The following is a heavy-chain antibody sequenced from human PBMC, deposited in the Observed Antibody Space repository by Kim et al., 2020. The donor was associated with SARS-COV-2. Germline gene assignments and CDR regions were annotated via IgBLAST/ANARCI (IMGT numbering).Heavy chain of an antibody. V-gene: IGHV1-69*13. CDR2: IIPIFGTA. J-gene: IGHJ4*02. CDR3: ARGHSYGFSFRDYFDY. D-gene: IGHD5-18*01. CDR1: GGTFSSYA. Sequence: SVKVSCKASGGTFSSYAISWVQQAPGQGLEWMGGIIPIFGTANYAQKFQGRVTITADESTSTAYMELSSLRSEDTAVYYCARGHSYGFSFRDYFDYWGQGTLVTVSS.